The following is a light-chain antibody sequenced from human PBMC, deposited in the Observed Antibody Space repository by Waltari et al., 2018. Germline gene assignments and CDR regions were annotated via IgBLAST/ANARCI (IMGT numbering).Light chain of an antibody. V-gene: IGKV1-33*01. J-gene: IGKJ2*01. CDR1: KDIRKN. CDR3: QHYNNLPYT. CDR2: DAS. Sequence: IQMTQSPSSLSASIGERVTITCRASKDIRKNLSWFQERPGKAPKLLIYDASNLEAGVPSRFSGTGSGTDFSLTISSLQPEDSATYYCQHYNNLPYTFSRGTKLQIK.